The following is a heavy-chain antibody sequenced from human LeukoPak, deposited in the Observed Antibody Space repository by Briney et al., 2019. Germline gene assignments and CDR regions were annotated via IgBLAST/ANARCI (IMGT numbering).Heavy chain of an antibody. CDR3: ARAGWIITSGLDY. J-gene: IGHJ4*02. V-gene: IGHV4-38-2*01. CDR1: GFSISRSYY. Sequence: PSETLSLTCGLSGFSISRSYYWAWIRQPPGKGLEWIGTIYHIGSTYYSPSLGSRVTMSVDTSKNEFSLNLKSVTAADTAVYYCARAGWIITSGLDYWGQGALVTVSS. D-gene: IGHD3-10*01. CDR2: IYHIGST.